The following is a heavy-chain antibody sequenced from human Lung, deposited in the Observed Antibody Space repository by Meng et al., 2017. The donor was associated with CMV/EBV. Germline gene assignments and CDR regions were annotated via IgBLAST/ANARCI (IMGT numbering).Heavy chain of an antibody. J-gene: IGHJ4*02. D-gene: IGHD3-22*01. V-gene: IGHV4-30-4*01. CDR3: ARDPSYDTSTYFGD. CDR1: GDSSSSGDYW. CDR2: IYYSGST. Sequence: SGDSSSSGDYWWNWIRQPPGKGLEWIGSIYYSGSTFSNPSLKSRVAISVDTSKNQLSLKLSSVTAADTAVYYCARDPSYDTSTYFGDWGQGTLVTVSS.